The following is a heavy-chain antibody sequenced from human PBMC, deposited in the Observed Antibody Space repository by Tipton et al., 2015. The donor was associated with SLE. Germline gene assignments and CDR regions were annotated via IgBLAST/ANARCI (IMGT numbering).Heavy chain of an antibody. CDR1: GFTFSSYS. CDR2: ISSSSTI. J-gene: IGHJ5*02. V-gene: IGHV3-48*01. Sequence: SLRLSCAASGFTFSSYSMNWVRQAPGKGLGWVSYISSSSTIYYADSVKGRFTISRDNAKNSLYLQMNSLRAEDTAVYYCARGESSGWYPNWFDPWGQGTLVTVSS. CDR3: ARGESSGWYPNWFDP. D-gene: IGHD6-19*01.